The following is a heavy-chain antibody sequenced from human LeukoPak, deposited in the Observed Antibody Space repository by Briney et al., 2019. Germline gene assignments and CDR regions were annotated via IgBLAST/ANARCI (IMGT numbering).Heavy chain of an antibody. CDR3: ARPLYSGSPLGAFDI. V-gene: IGHV1-18*01. D-gene: IGHD1-26*01. CDR1: GYTFTSYG. Sequence: GASVKVSCKASGYTFTSYGISWVRQAPGQGLEWMGWISAYNGNTNYAQKLQGRVTMTTDTSTSTAYMELSSLRSEDTAVYYCARPLYSGSPLGAFDIWGQGTMVTVSS. J-gene: IGHJ3*02. CDR2: ISAYNGNT.